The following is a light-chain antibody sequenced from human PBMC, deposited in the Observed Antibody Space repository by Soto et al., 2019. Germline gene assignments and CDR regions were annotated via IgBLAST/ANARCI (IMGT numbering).Light chain of an antibody. CDR2: DVS. CDR3: CSYAGSYTLYV. J-gene: IGLJ1*01. CDR1: SSDVGGYNY. V-gene: IGLV2-11*01. Sequence: QSALTQPRSVSGSPGQSVTISCNGTSSDVGGYNYVSWYQQHPGKAPKLMIYDVSKRPSGVPDRFSGSKSGNTASLTISGLQAEDEADYYCCSYAGSYTLYVFGTGTKFTVL.